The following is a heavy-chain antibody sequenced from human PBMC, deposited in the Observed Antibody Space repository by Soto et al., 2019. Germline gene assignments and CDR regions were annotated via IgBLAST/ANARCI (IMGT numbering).Heavy chain of an antibody. CDR3: SRDFAYFDS. D-gene: IGHD3-3*01. J-gene: IGHJ4*02. V-gene: IGHV4-61*01. CDR2: VSHTGRT. CDR1: CGSFTSGSYS. Sequence: QVQLQESGPGLVKPSETLSLTCTVYCGSFTSGSYSWSWIRHPPVKGLEWIGYVSHTGRTSYNPSLKIRVSIAIDTSKNQFSLNLDSVTAADTAGYFCSRDFAYFDSWGKGNMVTVSS.